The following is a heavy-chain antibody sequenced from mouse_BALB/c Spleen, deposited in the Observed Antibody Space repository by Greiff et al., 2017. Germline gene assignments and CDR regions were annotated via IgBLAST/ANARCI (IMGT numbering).Heavy chain of an antibody. CDR3: ARRGIYDGYYDAMDY. CDR2: IWSGGST. CDR1: GFSLTSYG. J-gene: IGHJ4*01. Sequence: QVQLQQSGPGLVQPSQSLSITCTVSGFSLTSYGVHWVRQSPGTGLEWLGVIWSGGSTDYNAAFISRLSISKDNSKSQVFFKMNSLQANDTAIYYCARRGIYDGYYDAMDYWGQGTSVTVSS. D-gene: IGHD2-3*01. V-gene: IGHV2-2*02.